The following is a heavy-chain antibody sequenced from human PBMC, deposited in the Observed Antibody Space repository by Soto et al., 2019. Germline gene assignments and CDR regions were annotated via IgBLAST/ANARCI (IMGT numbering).Heavy chain of an antibody. Sequence: EVQLLESGGGLVQPGGSLRLRCAASGFTVSSTAMSWVRQTPEKGLEWVSGISGGGESTNYAGSVKGRITISRDNSKNTLYLPRNSLRAADTAVYYCTMGGRIRADYWGQGTLVTVSS. CDR2: ISGGGEST. D-gene: IGHD3-10*01. V-gene: IGHV3-23*01. J-gene: IGHJ4*02. CDR3: TMGGRIRADY. CDR1: GFTVSSTA.